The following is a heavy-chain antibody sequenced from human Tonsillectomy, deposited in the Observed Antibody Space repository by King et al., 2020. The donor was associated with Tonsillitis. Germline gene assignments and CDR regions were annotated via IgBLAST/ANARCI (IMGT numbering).Heavy chain of an antibody. V-gene: IGHV3-48*03. Sequence: VQLVESGGGLVQPGGSLRLSCAASGFTFSTSEMNWVRQAPGKGLEWVSYISSSGSTIYYADSVKGRFTISRDNAKNSLYLQMNSLRAEDTAVYYCARGGYSQGYYYHMDVWGKGTTVTVSS. CDR1: GFTFSTSE. J-gene: IGHJ6*03. CDR2: ISSSGSTI. D-gene: IGHD5-18*01. CDR3: ARGGYSQGYYYHMDV.